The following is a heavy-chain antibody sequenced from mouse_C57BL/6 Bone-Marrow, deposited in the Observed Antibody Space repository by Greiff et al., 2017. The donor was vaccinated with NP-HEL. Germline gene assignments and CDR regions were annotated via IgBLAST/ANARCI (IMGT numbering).Heavy chain of an antibody. CDR2: INPSSGYT. J-gene: IGHJ3*01. CDR3: ARMIVRRGRAWFAY. D-gene: IGHD2-14*01. CDR1: GYTFTSYT. V-gene: IGHV1-4*01. Sequence: VKLQESGAELARPGASVKMSCKASGYTFTSYTMHWVKQRPGQGLGWIGYINPSSGYTKYNQKFKDKATLTADKSSSTAYMQLSSLTSEDSAVYYCARMIVRRGRAWFAYWGQGTLVTVSA.